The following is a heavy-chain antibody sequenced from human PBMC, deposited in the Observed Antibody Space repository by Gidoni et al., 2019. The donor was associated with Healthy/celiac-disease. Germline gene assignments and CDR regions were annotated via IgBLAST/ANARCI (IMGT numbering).Heavy chain of an antibody. CDR2: IDWDDDK. J-gene: IGHJ6*02. D-gene: IGHD2-2*01. V-gene: IGHV2-70*01. CDR3: ARDIVVVPAAITPDYYYGMDV. CDR1: GFSLSTSGMC. Sequence: QVTLRESGPALVKPTQTLTLTCTFSGFSLSTSGMCVSWIRQPPGKALEWLALIDWDDDKYYSTSLKTRLTISKDTSKNQVVLTMTNMDPVDTATYYCARDIVVVPAAITPDYYYGMDVWGQGTTVTVSS.